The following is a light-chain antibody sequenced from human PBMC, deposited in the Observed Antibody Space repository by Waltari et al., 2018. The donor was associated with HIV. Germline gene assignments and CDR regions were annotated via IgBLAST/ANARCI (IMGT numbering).Light chain of an antibody. Sequence: QSVLTQPPSASGTPGQRVTISCSGGSSNIGDNTVNWYQHLPGTAPKLLIYKSDQRPSGVPDRFSGSKSDTSASLAISGLQSEDEADYYCATWDDSLNGRVFGGGTKLTVL. V-gene: IGLV1-44*01. CDR3: ATWDDSLNGRV. J-gene: IGLJ3*02. CDR2: KSD. CDR1: SSNIGDNT.